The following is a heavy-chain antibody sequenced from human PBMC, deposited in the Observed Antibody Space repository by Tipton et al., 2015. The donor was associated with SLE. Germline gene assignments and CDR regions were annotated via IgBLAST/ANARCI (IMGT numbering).Heavy chain of an antibody. CDR3: ARGGPSSKWLDP. Sequence: GLVKPSETLSLTCGVYGGSVSGYYWTWIRQPPGKGLEWIGEINQSGSTNYNPSLRSRVTISVDTSKNQFSLKLNSVTAADTAVYYCARGGPSSKWLDPWGRGTQVTVSS. V-gene: IGHV4-34*01. CDR2: INQSGST. CDR1: GGSVSGYY. J-gene: IGHJ5*02. D-gene: IGHD6-6*01.